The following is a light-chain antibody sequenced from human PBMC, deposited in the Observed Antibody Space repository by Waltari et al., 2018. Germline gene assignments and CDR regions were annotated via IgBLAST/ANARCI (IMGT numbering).Light chain of an antibody. CDR1: HSLLYRPNNKNS. CDR2: WAS. V-gene: IGKV4-1*01. CDR3: QQYYSSPYS. Sequence: DLVMTQSPDSLAVSLGGRATIHRQSVHSLLYRPNNKNSLAWYQQKPGQSPKMLIYWASTRESGVPDRFRGSGSGTDFTLTISTLQAEDVAVYYCQQYYSSPYSFGQGTKLEIK. J-gene: IGKJ2*03.